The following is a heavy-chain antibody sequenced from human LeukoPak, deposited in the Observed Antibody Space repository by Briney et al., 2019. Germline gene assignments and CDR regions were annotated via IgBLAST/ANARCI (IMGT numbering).Heavy chain of an antibody. CDR3: ARVGGMRTGTTYYYYMDV. CDR2: IKQDGSEK. D-gene: IGHD1-7*01. Sequence: GGSLRLSCVASGFTFSSYWMSWVRQAPGKGLERVANIKQDGSEKYYVDSVKGRFTISRDNAKNSLYLQMNSLRAEDTAVYYCARVGGMRTGTTYYYYMDVWGKGTTVTVSS. J-gene: IGHJ6*03. CDR1: GFTFSSYW. V-gene: IGHV3-7*01.